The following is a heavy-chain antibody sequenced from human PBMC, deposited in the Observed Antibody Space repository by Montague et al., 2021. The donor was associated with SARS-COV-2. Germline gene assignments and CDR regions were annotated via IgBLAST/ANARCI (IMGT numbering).Heavy chain of an antibody. Sequence: SETLSLTCIVSGCSISGHYWSWVRQTPEKGLEWIGYIYYLGTTNYNPSLKTRVTFSVDTSKNQLSLMLTSVTAADTGVYYCARNGGAAVPGLLLGMDIWGKGTTVTDSS. V-gene: IGHV4-59*11. D-gene: IGHD6-19*01. CDR3: ARNGGAAVPGLLLGMDI. J-gene: IGHJ6*04. CDR2: IYYLGTT. CDR1: GCSISGHY.